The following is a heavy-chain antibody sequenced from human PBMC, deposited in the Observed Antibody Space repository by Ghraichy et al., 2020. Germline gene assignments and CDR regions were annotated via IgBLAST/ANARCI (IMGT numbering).Heavy chain of an antibody. V-gene: IGHV3-30*18. D-gene: IGHD1-26*01. CDR2: ISYDGSNK. CDR3: AKDEGGSLDY. CDR1: GFTFSSYG. Sequence: LSLTCAASGFTFSSYGMHWVRQAPGKGLEWVAVISYDGSNKYYADSVEGRFTISRDNSKNTLYLQMNSLRAEDTAVYYCAKDEGGSLDYWGQGTMVTVSS. J-gene: IGHJ4*02.